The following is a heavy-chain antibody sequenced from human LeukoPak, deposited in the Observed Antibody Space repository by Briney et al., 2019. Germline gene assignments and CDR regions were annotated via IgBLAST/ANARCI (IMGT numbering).Heavy chain of an antibody. D-gene: IGHD3-22*01. CDR1: GYTFTGYY. CDR2: INPNSGGT. Sequence: ASVKVSCKASGYTFTGYYMHWGRQAPGQGLEWMGWINPNSGGTNYAQKFQGRVTMTRDTSISTAYMELSRLRSDDTAVYYCARSITMIVVVINHSDAFDIWGQGTMVTVSS. V-gene: IGHV1-2*02. CDR3: ARSITMIVVVINHSDAFDI. J-gene: IGHJ3*02.